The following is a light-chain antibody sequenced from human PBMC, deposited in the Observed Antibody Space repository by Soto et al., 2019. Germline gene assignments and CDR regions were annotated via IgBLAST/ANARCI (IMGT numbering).Light chain of an antibody. Sequence: DIQMTQSPSTLSGSVGDRVTITFWASQTISSWLAWYQQKPGKAPKLLIYKASTLKSGVPSRFSGSGSGTEFTLTISSLQPDDFATYYCQHYNSYSEAFGQGTKVDNK. CDR2: KAS. J-gene: IGKJ1*01. V-gene: IGKV1-5*03. CDR1: QTISSW. CDR3: QHYNSYSEA.